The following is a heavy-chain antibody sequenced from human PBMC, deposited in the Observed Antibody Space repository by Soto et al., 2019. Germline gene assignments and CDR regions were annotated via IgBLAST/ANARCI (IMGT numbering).Heavy chain of an antibody. CDR2: VYHSGST. Sequence: PSETLSLTCAVSGDSINSNNWWSWVRQPPGKGLDWIGEVYHSGSTNYNPSLKSRVTISVDNSKNQFSLELSSVTAADTAVYYCARVTTVRYFDNWGQGTLVTVSS. CDR3: ARVTTVRYFDN. V-gene: IGHV4-4*02. J-gene: IGHJ4*02. D-gene: IGHD4-17*01. CDR1: GDSINSNNW.